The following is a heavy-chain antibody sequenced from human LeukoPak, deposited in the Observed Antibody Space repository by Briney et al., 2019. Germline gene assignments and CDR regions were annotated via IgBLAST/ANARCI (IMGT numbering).Heavy chain of an antibody. J-gene: IGHJ3*02. CDR1: GFTFSSYG. D-gene: IGHD3-3*01. Sequence: GGSLRLSCAASGFTFSSYGIQWVRQAPGKGLEWVAVISYDGSNKYYADSVKGRFTISRDNSKNTLYLQMNSLRAEDTAVYYCAKVQGRFWSGYYTYEAFDIWGQGTMVTVSS. CDR3: AKVQGRFWSGYYTYEAFDI. V-gene: IGHV3-30*18. CDR2: ISYDGSNK.